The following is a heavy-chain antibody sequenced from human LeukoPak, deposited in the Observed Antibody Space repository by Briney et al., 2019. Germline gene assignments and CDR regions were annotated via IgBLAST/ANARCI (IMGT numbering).Heavy chain of an antibody. CDR2: IRYDGSNK. Sequence: GGSLRLPCAASGFTFSSYGMHWVRQAPGKGLEWVAFIRYDGSNKYYADSVKGRFTIPRDNSKNTLYLQMNSLRAEDTAVYYCAKTFDYYDSSGYYYVIDAFDIWGQGTMVTVSS. V-gene: IGHV3-30*02. D-gene: IGHD3-22*01. CDR3: AKTFDYYDSSGYYYVIDAFDI. CDR1: GFTFSSYG. J-gene: IGHJ3*02.